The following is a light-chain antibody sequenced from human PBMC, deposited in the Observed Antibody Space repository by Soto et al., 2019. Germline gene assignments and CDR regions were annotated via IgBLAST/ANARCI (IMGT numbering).Light chain of an antibody. V-gene: IGKV2-28*01. CDR3: MQALQTSYT. CDR1: ESLLHSNGFNY. J-gene: IGKJ2*01. CDR2: LGS. Sequence: DIVMTQSPLSLPVTPGEPASISCRSSESLLHSNGFNYLHWYLQKPGQSPHLLIYLGSNRASGVPDRFSGSGSGTDFTLKISRVEAEDVGVYYCMQALQTSYTFGQGTMLEIK.